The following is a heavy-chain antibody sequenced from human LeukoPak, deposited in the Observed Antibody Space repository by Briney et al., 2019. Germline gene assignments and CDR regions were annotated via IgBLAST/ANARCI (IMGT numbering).Heavy chain of an antibody. CDR1: GFTFSSYA. CDR3: AKDWSCSSASCRFDY. Sequence: GGSLRLSCVASGFTFSSYAMSWVRQAPGKGLEWVSGISGSGGNTYYAASVKGRFTIPRDNSKNTLYLQMNSLRAEDTAVYYCAKDWSCSSASCRFDYWGQGTLVTVSS. J-gene: IGHJ4*02. V-gene: IGHV3-23*01. CDR2: ISGSGGNT. D-gene: IGHD2-2*01.